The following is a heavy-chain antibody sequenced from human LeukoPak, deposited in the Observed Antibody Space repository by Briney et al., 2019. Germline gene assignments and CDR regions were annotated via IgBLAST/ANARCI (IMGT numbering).Heavy chain of an antibody. CDR2: ISAYNGNT. CDR1: GYTFTSYG. J-gene: IGHJ5*02. V-gene: IGHV1-18*01. D-gene: IGHD6-19*01. Sequence: ASVKVSCKASGYTFTSYGISWVRQAPGQGLEWMGWISAYNGNTNYAQKLQGRVTMTTDTSTSTAYMELRSLRSDDTAVYYCAGVVAGNNWFDPWGQGTLVTVSS. CDR3: AGVVAGNNWFDP.